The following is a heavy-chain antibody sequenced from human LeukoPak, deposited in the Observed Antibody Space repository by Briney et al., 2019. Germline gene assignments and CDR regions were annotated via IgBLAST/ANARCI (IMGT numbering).Heavy chain of an antibody. CDR2: IYYSGST. CDR1: GGSISSYY. J-gene: IGHJ4*02. CDR3: ARLVGATSNFDY. D-gene: IGHD1-26*01. V-gene: IGHV4-59*01. Sequence: SETLSLTCIVSGGSISSYYWSWIRQPPGKGLEWIGYIYYSGSTNYNPSLKSRVTISVDTSKNQFSLKLSSVTAADTAVYYCARLVGATSNFDYWGQGTLVTVSS.